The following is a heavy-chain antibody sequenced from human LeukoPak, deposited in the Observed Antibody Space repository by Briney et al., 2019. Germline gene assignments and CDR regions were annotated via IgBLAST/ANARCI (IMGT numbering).Heavy chain of an antibody. CDR3: AKSDYGDYVGWFDP. Sequence: GALRLSCAASGFTFSSYGMHWVRQAPGKGLEWVAFIRYDGSNKYYADSVKGRFTISRDNSKNTLYLQMNSLRAEDTAVYYCAKSDYGDYVGWFDPWGQGTLVTVS. J-gene: IGHJ5*02. CDR2: IRYDGSNK. V-gene: IGHV3-30*02. CDR1: GFTFSSYG. D-gene: IGHD4-17*01.